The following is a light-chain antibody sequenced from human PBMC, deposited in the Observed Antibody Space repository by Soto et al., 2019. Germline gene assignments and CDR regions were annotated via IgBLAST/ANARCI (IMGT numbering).Light chain of an antibody. Sequence: QSVLTQPPSVSGASGQRVTISCTGSSSNIGAGYDVHWYQQLPGTAPKLLIYGNSNRPSGVPDRFSGSKSGTSASLAITGLQAEDEADYYCQSYDISLSGVLFGGGTKLTVL. CDR1: SSNIGAGYD. CDR2: GNS. V-gene: IGLV1-40*01. CDR3: QSYDISLSGVL. J-gene: IGLJ2*01.